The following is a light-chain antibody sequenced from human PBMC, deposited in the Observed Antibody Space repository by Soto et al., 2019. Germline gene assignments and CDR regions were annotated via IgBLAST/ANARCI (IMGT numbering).Light chain of an antibody. Sequence: QSVLTQPPSVSGAPGQRVTISCTGSSSHIGADYDVHWYQQLPGTAPRLLIYXNSNRPSGVPDRFSXSKSGTXXSXPITGXXXXXXXXYYCQSSDSSLGGSIFGGGTQLTVL. CDR2: XNS. V-gene: IGLV1-40*01. CDR1: SSHIGADYD. J-gene: IGLJ2*01. CDR3: QSSDSSLGGSI.